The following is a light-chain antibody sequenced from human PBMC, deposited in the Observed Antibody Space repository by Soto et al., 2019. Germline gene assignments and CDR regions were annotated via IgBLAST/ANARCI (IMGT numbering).Light chain of an antibody. Sequence: QSALTQPASVSGSPGQSITISCAGTSSDVGSSNLVSWYQQHPGKAPKLMIYEGSKRPSGVSNRFSGSKSGNTASLTISGLQAEDEADYYCSSYTSTSTLYVFGTGTKLTVL. J-gene: IGLJ1*01. CDR3: SSYTSTSTLYV. CDR2: EGS. V-gene: IGLV2-14*02. CDR1: SSDVGSSNL.